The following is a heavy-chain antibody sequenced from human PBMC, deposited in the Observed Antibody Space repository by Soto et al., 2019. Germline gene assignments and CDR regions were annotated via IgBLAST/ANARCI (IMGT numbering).Heavy chain of an antibody. CDR1: GFTFSDYY. CDR2: ISSSSSYT. Sequence: QVQLVESGGGLVKPGGSLRLSCAASGFTFSDYYMSWIRQAPGKGLEWVSYISSSSSYTNYADSVKGRFTISRDNAKNSRYRQMNSLRAEDTAVYYCAREVAAIAGYYYGMCVWGQGTTVTVAA. V-gene: IGHV3-11*05. CDR3: AREVAAIAGYYYGMCV. J-gene: IGHJ6*01. D-gene: IGHD5-12*01.